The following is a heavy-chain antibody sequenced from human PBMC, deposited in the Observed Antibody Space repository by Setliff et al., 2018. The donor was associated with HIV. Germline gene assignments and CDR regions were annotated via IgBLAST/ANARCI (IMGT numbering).Heavy chain of an antibody. CDR1: GGTFNNDA. J-gene: IGHJ6*03. CDR2: IVPVLGIT. D-gene: IGHD3-22*01. CDR3: ARGRNYDSSGYGDYYYYMDV. Sequence: SVKVSCKASGGTFNNDAISRVRQAPGQGLEWMGGIVPVLGITNYSPKFQGRVTITTDESTTTAYMDLSSLRSEDTAVYYCARGRNYDSSGYGDYYYYMDVWGKGTTVTVSS. V-gene: IGHV1-69*10.